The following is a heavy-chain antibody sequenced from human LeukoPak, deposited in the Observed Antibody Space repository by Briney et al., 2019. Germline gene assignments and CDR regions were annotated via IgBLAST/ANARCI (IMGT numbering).Heavy chain of an antibody. V-gene: IGHV3-23*01. J-gene: IGHJ3*02. D-gene: IGHD2-21*01. CDR2: ITGSGGSI. Sequence: GGSLRLSCAASGFTFSSNVMSWVRRAPGKGLEWVSSITGSGGSIYYADSVKGRFTSSGDNSKNTLYLQMSSLRAEGTAVYYCAKSPYRFDALDIWGQGTMVTVSS. CDR1: GFTFSSNV. CDR3: AKSPYRFDALDI.